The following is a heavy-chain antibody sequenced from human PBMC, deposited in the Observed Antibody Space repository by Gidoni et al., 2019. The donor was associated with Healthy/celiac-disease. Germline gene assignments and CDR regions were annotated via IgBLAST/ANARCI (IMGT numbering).Heavy chain of an antibody. Sequence: QVQLVESGGGVVQPGRSLRLPCAASGFTFSSYGMPWVRQAPGKGLEWVAVIWYDGSNKYYADSVKGRFTISRDNSKNTLYLQMNSLRAEDTAVYYCARDHRSRYCSGGSCYAGSFLYWGQGTLVTVSS. CDR2: IWYDGSNK. CDR1: GFTFSSYG. J-gene: IGHJ4*02. CDR3: ARDHRSRYCSGGSCYAGSFLY. V-gene: IGHV3-33*01. D-gene: IGHD2-15*01.